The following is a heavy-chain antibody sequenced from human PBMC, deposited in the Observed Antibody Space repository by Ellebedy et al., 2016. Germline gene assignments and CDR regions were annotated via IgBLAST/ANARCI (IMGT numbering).Heavy chain of an antibody. D-gene: IGHD7-27*01. CDR2: INHSGNT. V-gene: IGHV4-34*01. J-gene: IGHJ5*02. CDR1: GGSFTTYY. CDR3: AKPRQNWGVFDR. Sequence: SETLSLTCGVSGGSFTTYYWTWIRQPPGKGLEWIGEINHSGNTNYNPSLKSRLTMSVDTSKRQFSLKLNSVTAADTAVYYCAKPRQNWGVFDRWGQGTLVTVSS.